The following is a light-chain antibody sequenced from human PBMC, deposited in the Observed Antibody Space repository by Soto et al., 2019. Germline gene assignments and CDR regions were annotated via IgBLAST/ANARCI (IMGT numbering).Light chain of an antibody. CDR1: QGIGND. J-gene: IGKJ5*01. Sequence: AIQLTQSPSSLSASVGDRVTISCRASQGIGNDLAWYQQKPGKAPRLLIFAASNLQSGVPSRFSGSGSGTDFTLSISSLQPEDFATYYCQQALRFPVIFGQGTRLEIK. CDR2: AAS. V-gene: IGKV1-6*01. CDR3: QQALRFPVI.